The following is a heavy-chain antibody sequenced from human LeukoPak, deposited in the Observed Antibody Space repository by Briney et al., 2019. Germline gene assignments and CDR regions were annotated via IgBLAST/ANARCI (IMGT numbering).Heavy chain of an antibody. CDR3: ARHQSGPDY. CDR1: GFTFSSYA. J-gene: IGHJ4*02. Sequence: GGSLRLSCAASGFTFSSYAMSWVRQAPGKGLEWVSSISGSGGSTYYADSVKGRFTISRDNSKNTLYLQMNSLRAEDAAVYYCARHQSGPDYWGQGTLVTVSS. V-gene: IGHV3-23*01. CDR2: ISGSGGST. D-gene: IGHD2-2*01.